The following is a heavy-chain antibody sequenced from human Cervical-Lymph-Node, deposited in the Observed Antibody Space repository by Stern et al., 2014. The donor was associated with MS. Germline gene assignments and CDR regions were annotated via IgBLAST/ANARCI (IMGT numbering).Heavy chain of an antibody. CDR2: ISRGGSYI. CDR1: GFTFSSYS. J-gene: IGHJ4*02. Sequence: EVQLVESGGGLVKPGGSLRLSCAASGFTFSSYSMNWVRQAPGKGLEWVASISRGGSYIYYADSLKGRFPISRDNAKNSLYLQMNSLRAEDTAVYYCARGRGGNYRYYFDYWGQGTLVTVSS. V-gene: IGHV3-21*01. CDR3: ARGRGGNYRYYFDY. D-gene: IGHD4-23*01.